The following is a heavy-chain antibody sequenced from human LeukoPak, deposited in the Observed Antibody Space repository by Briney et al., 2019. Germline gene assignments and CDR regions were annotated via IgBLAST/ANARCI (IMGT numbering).Heavy chain of an antibody. CDR3: AKTNLIVVPSTIRRGGFFDH. D-gene: IGHD3-16*02. CDR2: IGGSGGST. V-gene: IGHV3-23*01. CDR1: GFTFSSYA. J-gene: IGHJ4*02. Sequence: GGSLRLSCRTSGFTFSSYAMSWVRQAPGKGLEWVSAIGGSGGSTYSADSVKGRFTISRDNSKNILYLQMNSLRAEDTAIYYCAKTNLIVVPSTIRRGGFFDHWGQGTLVTVSS.